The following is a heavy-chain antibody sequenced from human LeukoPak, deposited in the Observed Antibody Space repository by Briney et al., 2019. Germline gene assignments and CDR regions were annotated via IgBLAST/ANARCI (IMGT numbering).Heavy chain of an antibody. CDR2: IRFDGGNK. J-gene: IGHJ4*02. D-gene: IGHD4-17*01. Sequence: GGSLRLSCASSAFTFSNYGIHWVRQAPGKGLEWLAFIRFDGGNKYYADSVKGRFTISRDNSKNTLYLHMNSLRAEDTAVYYCAQDETSITSPRCFDYWGQGTLVTVSS. V-gene: IGHV3-30*02. CDR3: AQDETSITSPRCFDY. CDR1: AFTFSNYG.